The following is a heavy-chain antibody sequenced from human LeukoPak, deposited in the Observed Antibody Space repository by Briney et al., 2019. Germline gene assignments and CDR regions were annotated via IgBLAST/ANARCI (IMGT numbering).Heavy chain of an antibody. CDR3: ASRGSHYTNDY. CDR1: GGSFSGYY. D-gene: IGHD2-15*01. V-gene: IGHV4-34*01. J-gene: IGHJ4*02. CDR2: INHSGST. Sequence: SETLSLTCAVYGGSFSGYYWSWIRQPPGKGLEWIGEINHSGSTNYNPSLKSRVTISVDTSKNQFSLKLSSVTAADTAVYYCASRGSHYTNDYWGQGTLVTVSS.